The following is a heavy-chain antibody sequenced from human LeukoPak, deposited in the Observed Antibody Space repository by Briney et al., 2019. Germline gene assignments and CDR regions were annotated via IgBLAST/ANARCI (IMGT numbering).Heavy chain of an antibody. Sequence: PSETLSLTCAVSGYSISSGYYWGWIRQPPGKGLEWIGSIYQNGNSYYTPSLKGRITISVDMSENQFSLRLSSVTAADTAVYYCVRPRDYGFDNWGQGTLVTVSS. CDR1: GYSISSGYY. CDR3: VRPRDYGFDN. V-gene: IGHV4-38-2*01. CDR2: IYQNGNS. J-gene: IGHJ4*02. D-gene: IGHD4-17*01.